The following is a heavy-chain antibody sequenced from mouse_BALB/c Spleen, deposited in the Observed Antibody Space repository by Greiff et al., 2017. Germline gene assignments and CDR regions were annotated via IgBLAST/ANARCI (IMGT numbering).Heavy chain of an antibody. CDR2: IDTSDSYT. J-gene: IGHJ4*01. CDR1: GYTFTDYW. Sequence: VQLQQPGAELVMPGASVKMSCKASGYTFTDYWMHWVKQRPGQGLEWIGAIDTSDSYTSYNQKFKGKATLTVDESSSTAYMQLSSLTSEDSAVYYCARGGYDYAMDYWGQGTSVTVSS. CDR3: ARGGYDYAMDY. D-gene: IGHD1-2*01. V-gene: IGHV1-69*01.